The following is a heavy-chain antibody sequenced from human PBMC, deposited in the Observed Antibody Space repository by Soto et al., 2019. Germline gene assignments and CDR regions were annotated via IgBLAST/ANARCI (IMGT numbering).Heavy chain of an antibody. J-gene: IGHJ3*02. CDR2: IIPIFGTA. V-gene: IGHV1-69*01. CDR1: GGTFSSYA. D-gene: IGHD5-18*01. Sequence: QVQLVQSGAEVKKPGSSVKVSCKASGGTFSSYAISWVRQAPGQGLEWMGGIIPIFGTANYAQKFQGRVTITADASTSTAYMELSSLRSEDTAVYYCASCGYSYGWDAFDIWGQGTMVTVSS. CDR3: ASCGYSYGWDAFDI.